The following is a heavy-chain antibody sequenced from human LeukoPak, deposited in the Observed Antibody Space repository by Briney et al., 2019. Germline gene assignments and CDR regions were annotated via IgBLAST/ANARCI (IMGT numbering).Heavy chain of an antibody. D-gene: IGHD2-2*01. CDR3: AKRGCSSTNCYAKISTGRNFDY. J-gene: IGHJ4*02. CDR1: GFTFSSYA. CDR2: ISGRDGST. V-gene: IGHV3-23*01. Sequence: GGPLRLSCAVSGFTFSSYAMRGLRQAPGKGVECVSAISGRDGSTLYADSVKGRFTISRDSSKNTLYLQIDSLRAEDAAVYYCAKRGCSSTNCYAKISTGRNFDYWGQGTLVTVSS.